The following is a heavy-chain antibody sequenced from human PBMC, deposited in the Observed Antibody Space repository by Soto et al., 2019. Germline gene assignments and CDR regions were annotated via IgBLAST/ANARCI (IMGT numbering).Heavy chain of an antibody. CDR1: GYTFINYG. V-gene: IGHV1-18*01. Sequence: QVQLVQSGAEVKKPGASVRVSCKTSGYTFINYGITWVRQAPGQGLEWMGWLSAYNGDTSSSEKLQDRFTMTTDASTNTVYMELRSRTSDDTAVNYCARWSAIVGGAEALDVWGQGTMVIVSS. D-gene: IGHD1-26*01. J-gene: IGHJ3*01. CDR3: ARWSAIVGGAEALDV. CDR2: LSAYNGDT.